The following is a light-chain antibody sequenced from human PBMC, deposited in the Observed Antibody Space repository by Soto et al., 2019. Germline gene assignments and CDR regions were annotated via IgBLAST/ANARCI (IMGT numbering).Light chain of an antibody. Sequence: QSVLTQPASVSGSPGQSITISCAGTSADIGAFNYVSWYQHHPGKAPKLLIYDVSDRPSGVSTRFSASKSANTASLTISGLQADDEADYYCSSYTSSSTLVFGTGTKVTVL. V-gene: IGLV2-14*03. CDR1: SADIGAFNY. CDR3: SSYTSSSTLV. CDR2: DVS. J-gene: IGLJ1*01.